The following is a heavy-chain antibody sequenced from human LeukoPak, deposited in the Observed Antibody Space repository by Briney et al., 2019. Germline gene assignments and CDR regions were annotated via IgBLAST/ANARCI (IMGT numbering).Heavy chain of an antibody. J-gene: IGHJ4*02. V-gene: IGHV3-23*01. CDR2: ICGSGGST. CDR3: AKDYYDSSGFDY. CDR1: GFTFSSYA. D-gene: IGHD3-22*01. Sequence: GGSLRLSCAASGFTFSSYAMSWVRQAPGKGLEWVSAICGSGGSTYYADSVKGRFTISRDNSKNTLYLQMNSLRAEDTAVYYCAKDYYDSSGFDYWGQGTLVTVSS.